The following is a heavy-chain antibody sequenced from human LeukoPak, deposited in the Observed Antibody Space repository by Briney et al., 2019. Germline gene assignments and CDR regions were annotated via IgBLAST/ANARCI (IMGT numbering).Heavy chain of an antibody. CDR1: GYTFTSYA. Sequence: ASVKVSCKASGYTFTSYAMHWVRQAPGQRLEWMGWINAGNGDTKYSQEFQDRVTITRDTSASTAYMELSSLTSDDMAVYYCARDRGGSGDFDYWGQGTLVTVSS. V-gene: IGHV1-3*03. J-gene: IGHJ4*02. CDR3: ARDRGGSGDFDY. D-gene: IGHD3-10*01. CDR2: INAGNGDT.